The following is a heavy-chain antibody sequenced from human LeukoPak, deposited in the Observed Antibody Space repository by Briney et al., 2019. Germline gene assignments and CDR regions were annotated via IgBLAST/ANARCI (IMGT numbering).Heavy chain of an antibody. CDR3: ARVTSYYGSGSIDY. CDR1: GGSISSGGYY. J-gene: IGHJ4*02. Sequence: SETLSLTCTVSGGSISSGGYYWSWIRQPPGKGLEWIGYIYHSGSTYYNPSLKSRVTISVDRSKNQFSLKLSSVTAADTAVYYCARVTSYYGSGSIDYWGQGTLVTVSS. CDR2: IYHSGST. D-gene: IGHD3-10*01. V-gene: IGHV4-30-2*01.